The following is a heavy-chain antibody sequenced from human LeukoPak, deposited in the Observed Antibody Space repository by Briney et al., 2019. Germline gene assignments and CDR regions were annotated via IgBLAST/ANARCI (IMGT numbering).Heavy chain of an antibody. Sequence: SETLSLTCTVSGGSISSSSYYWGWIRQPPGKGLEWIGSIYYSGSTYYNPSLKSRVTISVDTSKNQFSLNLSSVTAADTAVYYCATSGPTMVRGVIIHFDYWGQGTLVTVSS. CDR3: ATSGPTMVRGVIIHFDY. D-gene: IGHD3-10*01. CDR2: IYYSGST. J-gene: IGHJ4*02. V-gene: IGHV4-39*07. CDR1: GGSISSSSYY.